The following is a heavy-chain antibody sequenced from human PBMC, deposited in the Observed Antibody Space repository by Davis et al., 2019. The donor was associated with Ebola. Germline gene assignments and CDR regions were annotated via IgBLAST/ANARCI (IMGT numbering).Heavy chain of an antibody. D-gene: IGHD1-26*01. J-gene: IGHJ5*02. CDR3: ARGVEWELLFGWFDP. Sequence: GESLKISCAASGFTFSSYWMSWVRQAPGKGLEWVANIKQDGSEKYYVDSVKGRFTISRDNSKNTLYLQMNSLRAEDTAVYYCARGVEWELLFGWFDPWGQGTLVTVSS. CDR1: GFTFSSYW. CDR2: IKQDGSEK. V-gene: IGHV3-7*01.